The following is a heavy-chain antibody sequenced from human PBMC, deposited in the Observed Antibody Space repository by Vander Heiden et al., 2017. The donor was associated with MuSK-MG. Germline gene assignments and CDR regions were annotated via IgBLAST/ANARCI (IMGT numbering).Heavy chain of an antibody. Sequence: QLQLQESGPGLVKPLETLSLNCAVSGGFISTSTHYWGWIRQTPGKGLEWIGSISVIGSTYYSPSLKGRVTLSLDASKNHFSMKLDSMTAADTAIYYCARHASWFNYWGQGTLVTVSS. CDR3: ARHASWFNY. CDR1: GGFISTSTHY. V-gene: IGHV4-39*01. J-gene: IGHJ4*02. D-gene: IGHD3-10*01. CDR2: ISVIGST.